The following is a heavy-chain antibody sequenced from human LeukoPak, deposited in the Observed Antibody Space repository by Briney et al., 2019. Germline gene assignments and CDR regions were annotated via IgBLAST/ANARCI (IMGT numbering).Heavy chain of an antibody. D-gene: IGHD3-10*01. CDR3: ARHQEGMVRGVLYYLDV. CDR1: GFTFSNYA. CDR2: IYYSGIT. Sequence: GSLRLSCAASGFTFSNYAMSWIRQPPGKGLEWIGSIYYSGITYHNPSLKSRVTISVDTSNNQFSLKMSSVTAADTAVYFCARHQEGMVRGVLYYLDVWGKGTTVIISS. V-gene: IGHV4-39*01. J-gene: IGHJ6*03.